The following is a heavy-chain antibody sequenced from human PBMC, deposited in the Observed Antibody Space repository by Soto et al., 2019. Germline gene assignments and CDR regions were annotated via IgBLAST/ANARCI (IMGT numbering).Heavy chain of an antibody. CDR1: GGSISSYY. J-gene: IGHJ4*02. CDR2: IYYSGST. Sequence: QVQLQESGPGLVKPSETLSLTCTVSGGSISSYYWSWIRQPPGKGLEWIGYIYYSGSTNYNPSLKSRVTISVDTSKSQFSLKLSSVTAADTAVYYCARHGRAYSSGWVAGSGRHFDYWGQGTLVTVSS. CDR3: ARHGRAYSSGWVAGSGRHFDY. V-gene: IGHV4-59*08. D-gene: IGHD6-19*01.